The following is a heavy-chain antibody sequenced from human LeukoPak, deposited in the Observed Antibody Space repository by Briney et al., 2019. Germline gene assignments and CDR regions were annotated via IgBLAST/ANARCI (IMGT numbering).Heavy chain of an antibody. D-gene: IGHD6-13*01. CDR2: INPNSGGT. V-gene: IGHV1-2*02. CDR3: ARDIAAAVPSNLNYYYYGMDV. J-gene: IGHJ6*02. CDR1: GYTFTGYY. Sequence: ASVKVSCKASGYTFTGYYMHWVRQAPEQGIEWMGWINPNSGGTNYAQKFQGRVTMTRDTSISTAYMELSRLRSDDTAVYYCARDIAAAVPSNLNYYYYGMDVWGQGTTVTVSS.